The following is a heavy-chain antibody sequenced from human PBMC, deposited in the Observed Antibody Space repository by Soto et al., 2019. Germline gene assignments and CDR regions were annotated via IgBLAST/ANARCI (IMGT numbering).Heavy chain of an antibody. CDR1: GGSISSSIFY. Sequence: SETLSLTCTVSGGSISSSIFYWGWIRQPPGKGLEWIGSIYYSGTTYYNPSLKSRVTISVDTSKNQFSLKLNSVTAADTAVYYCARHEAYCGGNCYYAYLDYWGQGTLVTVS. J-gene: IGHJ4*02. D-gene: IGHD2-21*01. V-gene: IGHV4-39*01. CDR2: IYYSGTT. CDR3: ARHEAYCGGNCYYAYLDY.